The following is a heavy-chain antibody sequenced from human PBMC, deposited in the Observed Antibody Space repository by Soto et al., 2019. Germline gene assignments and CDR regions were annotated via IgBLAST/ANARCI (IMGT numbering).Heavy chain of an antibody. V-gene: IGHV3-23*01. J-gene: IGHJ6*02. Sequence: EGQLLESGGGLVQPGGSLRLSCAASGFSFSSYAMSWVRQVPGKGPEWVSGISTSGGRTFYADSVKGRFTISRDNFENKLYLQMNSLRGEDTALYYCAKGQSTHSVWGQGTTVTVSS. D-gene: IGHD4-4*01. CDR1: GFSFSSYA. CDR3: AKGQSTHSV. CDR2: ISTSGGRT.